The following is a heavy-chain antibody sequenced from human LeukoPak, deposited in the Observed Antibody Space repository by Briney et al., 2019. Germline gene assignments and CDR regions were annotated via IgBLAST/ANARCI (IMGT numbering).Heavy chain of an antibody. J-gene: IGHJ4*02. CDR1: GGTFSSYA. CDR3: ARGIDTYYYDSSGYYPKGCFDY. Sequence: ASVKVSCKASGGTFSSYAISWVRQAPGQGLEWMGGIIPIFGTANYAQKFQGRVTITADESTSTAYMELSSLRSEDTAVYYCARGIDTYYYDSSGYYPKGCFDYWGQGTLVTVSS. V-gene: IGHV1-69*13. D-gene: IGHD3-22*01. CDR2: IIPIFGTA.